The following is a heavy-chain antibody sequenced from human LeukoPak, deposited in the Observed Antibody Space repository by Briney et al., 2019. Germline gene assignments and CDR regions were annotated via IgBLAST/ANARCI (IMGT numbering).Heavy chain of an antibody. CDR3: ARDLDTSRSAFGY. J-gene: IGHJ4*02. CDR1: GGTFSSYA. CDR2: IIPIFGTA. D-gene: IGHD5-18*01. Sequence: GASVKVSCKASGGTFSSYAISWVRQAPGHGLEWMGGIIPIFGTANYAQKFQGRVTITADESTSTAYMELSSLRSEDTAVYYCARDLDTSRSAFGYWGQGTLVTVSS. V-gene: IGHV1-69*01.